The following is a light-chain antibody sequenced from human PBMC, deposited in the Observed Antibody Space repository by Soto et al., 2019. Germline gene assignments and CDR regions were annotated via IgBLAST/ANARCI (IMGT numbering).Light chain of an antibody. V-gene: IGKV3D-15*01. CDR1: QSVSSN. J-gene: IGKJ5*01. Sequence: EIVMTQSPATLSVSPGEKATLSCRASQSVSSNLAWYQQKPGQAPRLLFFGASTRATGVPARFSGGGSGTDFTLTISSLQSEDFAVYYCQQYNNWPPITFGQGTRLEIK. CDR3: QQYNNWPPIT. CDR2: GAS.